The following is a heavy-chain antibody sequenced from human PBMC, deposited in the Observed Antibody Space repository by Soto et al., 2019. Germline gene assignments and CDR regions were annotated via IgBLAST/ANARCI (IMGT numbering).Heavy chain of an antibody. CDR1: GFTFNNYG. V-gene: IGHV3-23*01. CDR3: ANAAFYCSCGSCYFPLGH. J-gene: IGHJ4*02. D-gene: IGHD2-15*01. Sequence: EVQLLESGGGLVQPGGSLRLSCAASGFTFNNYGMNWVRQAPGKGLEWVSAISGSGDSTYYADSVKGRFTISRDTSKNTMDLQMNSLRAEDTAVYYCANAAFYCSCGSCYFPLGHWGQGALVTVSP. CDR2: ISGSGDST.